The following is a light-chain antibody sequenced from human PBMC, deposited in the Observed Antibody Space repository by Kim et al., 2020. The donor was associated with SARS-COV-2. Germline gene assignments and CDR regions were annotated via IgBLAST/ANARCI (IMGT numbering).Light chain of an antibody. V-gene: IGLV3-19*01. Sequence: LGQTVRITYQGDSLECYYASWYQQKPGQAPVLVIYGKNNRPSGIPDRFSGSSSGNTASLTITGAQAEDEADYYCNSRDSSGNHWVFGGGTQLTV. CDR2: GKN. J-gene: IGLJ3*02. CDR1: SLECYY. CDR3: NSRDSSGNHWV.